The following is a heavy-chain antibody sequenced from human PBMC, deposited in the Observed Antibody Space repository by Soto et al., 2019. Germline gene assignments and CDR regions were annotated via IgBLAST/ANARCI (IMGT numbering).Heavy chain of an antibody. CDR1: GYTFTSYD. V-gene: IGHV1-8*01. CDR2: MNPNSGNT. J-gene: IGHJ6*02. Sequence: QVQLVQSGAEVKKPGASVKVSCKASGYTFTSYDINWVRQATGQGLEWMGWMNPNSGNTGYAQKFQGRVTMTRNTSISTAYMELSSLRSEDTAVYYCARQEDGSLDYYYGMDVWGQGTTVTVSS. D-gene: IGHD6-13*01. CDR3: ARQEDGSLDYYYGMDV.